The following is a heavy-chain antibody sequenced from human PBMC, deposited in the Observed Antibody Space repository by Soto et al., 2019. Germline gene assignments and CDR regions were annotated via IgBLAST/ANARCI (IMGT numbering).Heavy chain of an antibody. Sequence: SVKDSCNASGATFSSYAISWVRQAPVQGLEWMGGIIPIFGTANYSQKFQCRVTITADESTSTAYKELSSLRSEDTAVYYCASSPYCRGGSCYGYDSSVLSVWCGYWGQGTLVTVSS. D-gene: IGHD2-15*01. J-gene: IGHJ4*02. CDR1: GATFSSYA. CDR3: ASSPYCRGGSCYGYDSSVLSVWCGY. V-gene: IGHV1-69*01. CDR2: IIPIFGTA.